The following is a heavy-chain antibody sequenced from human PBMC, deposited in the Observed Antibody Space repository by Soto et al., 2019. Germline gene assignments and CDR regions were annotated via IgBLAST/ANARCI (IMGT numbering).Heavy chain of an antibody. V-gene: IGHV3-23*01. CDR1: GFTFSSYA. J-gene: IGHJ6*02. CDR3: AKYLYSYCYEDYFYYGMDV. CDR2: ISGSGGST. Sequence: GGCLRLSCAASGFTFSSYAMSWVRQAPGKGLEWVSAISGSGGSTYYADSVKRRITISRANSMNTLYLQMNSLRAEDTAVYYCAKYLYSYCYEDYFYYGMDVWGQGTKVTVSS. D-gene: IGHD5-18*01.